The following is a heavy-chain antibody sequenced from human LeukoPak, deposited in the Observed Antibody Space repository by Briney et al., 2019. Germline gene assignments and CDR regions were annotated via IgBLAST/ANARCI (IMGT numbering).Heavy chain of an antibody. CDR1: GFTFSSYS. J-gene: IGHJ4*02. CDR3: ARDLGHRYGSGRGYFDY. D-gene: IGHD3-10*01. Sequence: PGGSLRLSCAASGFTFSSYSMNWVRQAPGKGLEWASSISSSSSYIYYADSVKGRFTISRDNAKSSLYLQMNSLRAEDTAVYYCARDLGHRYGSGRGYFDYWGQGTLVTVSS. CDR2: ISSSSSYI. V-gene: IGHV3-21*01.